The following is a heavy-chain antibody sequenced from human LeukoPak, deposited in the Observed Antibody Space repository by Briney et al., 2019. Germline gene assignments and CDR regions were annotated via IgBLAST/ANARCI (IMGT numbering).Heavy chain of an antibody. Sequence: GGSLRLSCAASGFTFSDYYMSWIRQAPGKGLEWVSYISSSGSTIYYADSVKGRFTISRDNAKNSLYLQMNSLRAEDTAVYYCAKGGVNYYDSSVFDYWGQGTLVTVSS. D-gene: IGHD3-22*01. CDR1: GFTFSDYY. CDR2: ISSSGSTI. CDR3: AKGGVNYYDSSVFDY. V-gene: IGHV3-11*01. J-gene: IGHJ4*02.